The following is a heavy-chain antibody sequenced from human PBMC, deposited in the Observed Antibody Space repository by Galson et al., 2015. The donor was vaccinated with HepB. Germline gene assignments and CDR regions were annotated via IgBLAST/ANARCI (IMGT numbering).Heavy chain of an antibody. D-gene: IGHD5-24*01. J-gene: IGHJ4*02. CDR1: GYTFTTCG. V-gene: IGHV1-18*01. Sequence: SVKVSCKASGYTFTTCGVSWVRQAPGQGLEWMGRISAYNGNTDYAQKLQGRVTMTTDTSTSTAYMELRSLRSDDTAIYYCARGGVATIGGPTFDYWGQGTLVTVSS. CDR3: ARGGVATIGGPTFDY. CDR2: ISAYNGNT.